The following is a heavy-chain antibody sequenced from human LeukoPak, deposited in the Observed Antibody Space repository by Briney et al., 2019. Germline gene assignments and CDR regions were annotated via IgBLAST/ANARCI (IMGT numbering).Heavy chain of an antibody. CDR2: IASSGGGT. Sequence: GSLRLSCAASGFIFNTYAMSWVRQAPGKGLEWVSAIASSGGGTYYTDSVRGRFTIFRDNSKNTLYLQMNSLRGEDTAVYYCAKRTSSRAFDYWGQGTLVTVSS. CDR1: GFIFNTYA. D-gene: IGHD6-13*01. J-gene: IGHJ4*02. V-gene: IGHV3-23*01. CDR3: AKRTSSRAFDY.